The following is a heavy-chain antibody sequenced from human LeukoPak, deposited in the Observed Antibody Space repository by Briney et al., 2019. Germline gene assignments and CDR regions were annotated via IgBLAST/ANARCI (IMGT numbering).Heavy chain of an antibody. CDR3: ARGNTIFGVVTIFSGMDV. CDR1: GGTFSSHA. D-gene: IGHD3-3*01. Sequence: SVKVSCKASGGTFSSHAISWVRQAPGQGLEWMGGIIPIFGTANYAQKFQGRVTITADESTSTAYMELSSLRSEDTAVYYCARGNTIFGVVTIFSGMDVWGQGTTVTVSS. J-gene: IGHJ6*02. CDR2: IIPIFGTA. V-gene: IGHV1-69*13.